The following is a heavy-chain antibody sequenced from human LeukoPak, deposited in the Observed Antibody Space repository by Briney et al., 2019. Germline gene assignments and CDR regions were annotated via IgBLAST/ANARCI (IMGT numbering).Heavy chain of an antibody. D-gene: IGHD6-19*01. CDR3: ATPVAGIRGWFDP. Sequence: ASVKVSCKASGYTFTNYGITWVRQAPGKGLEWMGGFDPEDGETIYAQKFQGRVTMTEDTSTDTAYMELSSLRSEDTAVYYCATPVAGIRGWFDPWGQGTLVTVSS. CDR2: FDPEDGET. V-gene: IGHV1-24*01. CDR1: GYTFTNYG. J-gene: IGHJ5*02.